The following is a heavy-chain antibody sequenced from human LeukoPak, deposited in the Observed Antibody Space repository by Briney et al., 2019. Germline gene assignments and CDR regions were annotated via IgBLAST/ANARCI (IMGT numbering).Heavy chain of an antibody. CDR3: ARVPYYYGSGSYYPYFDY. V-gene: IGHV3-74*01. J-gene: IGHJ4*02. CDR2: INSDGSST. D-gene: IGHD3-10*01. CDR1: GFTFSSCW. Sequence: GGSLRLSCAASGFTFSSCWMHWVRQAPGKGLVWVSRINSDGSSTSYADSVKGRFTISRDNAKNTLYLQMNSLRAEDTAVYYCARVPYYYGSGSYYPYFDYWGQGTLVTVSS.